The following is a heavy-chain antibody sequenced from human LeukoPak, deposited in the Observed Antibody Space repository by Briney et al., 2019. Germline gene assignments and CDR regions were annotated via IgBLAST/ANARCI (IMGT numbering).Heavy chain of an antibody. D-gene: IGHD6-13*01. CDR3: ARRAGYSSSWYFRGGYFDY. CDR1: GGSFSGYY. V-gene: IGHV4-34*01. J-gene: IGHJ4*02. Sequence: SETLSLTCAVYGGSFSGYYWSWIRQPPGKGLEWIGEINHSGSTNYNPSLKSRVTISVDTSKNQFSLKLSSVTAADTAVYYCARRAGYSSSWYFRGGYFDYWGQGTLVTVSS. CDR2: INHSGST.